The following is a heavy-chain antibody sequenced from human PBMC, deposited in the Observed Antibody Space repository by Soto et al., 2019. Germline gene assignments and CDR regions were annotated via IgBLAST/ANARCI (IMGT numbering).Heavy chain of an antibody. Sequence: ASVKVSCKASGYTFTVYYMHCVLQSPGQGLEWMGWINPNSGGTNYAQKFQGRVTMTRDTSISTAYMELSRLRSDDTAVYYCARVEPRYSSSSFDYWGQGTLVTVSS. D-gene: IGHD6-13*01. V-gene: IGHV1-2*02. CDR1: GYTFTVYY. CDR2: INPNSGGT. CDR3: ARVEPRYSSSSFDY. J-gene: IGHJ4*02.